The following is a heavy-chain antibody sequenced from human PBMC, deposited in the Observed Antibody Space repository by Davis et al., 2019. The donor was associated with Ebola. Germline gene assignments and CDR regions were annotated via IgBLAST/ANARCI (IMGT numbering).Heavy chain of an antibody. CDR1: GGTFSSYA. J-gene: IGHJ4*02. Sequence: SVKVSCKASGGTFSSYAISWVRQAPGQGLDWMGGIIPVFGIPKYAQKFQGRVTITADESTSTAYMELSSLRSEDTAVYYCARDSTTYEIDYWGQGTLVTVSS. V-gene: IGHV1-69*13. D-gene: IGHD5-12*01. CDR2: IIPVFGIP. CDR3: ARDSTTYEIDY.